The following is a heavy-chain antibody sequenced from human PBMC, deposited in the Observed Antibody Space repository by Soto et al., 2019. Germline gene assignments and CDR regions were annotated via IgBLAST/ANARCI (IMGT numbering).Heavy chain of an antibody. V-gene: IGHV1-18*01. Sequence: GASVKVSCKASGYTFTSYGISWVRQAPGQGLEWMGWISAYNGNTNYAQKLQGRVTMTTDTSTSTAYMELRSLRSDDTAVYYCARDRLIEWQCLVIDAFDIWGQGTMVTVSS. CDR3: ARDRLIEWQCLVIDAFDI. CDR1: GYTFTSYG. J-gene: IGHJ3*02. CDR2: ISAYNGNT. D-gene: IGHD6-19*01.